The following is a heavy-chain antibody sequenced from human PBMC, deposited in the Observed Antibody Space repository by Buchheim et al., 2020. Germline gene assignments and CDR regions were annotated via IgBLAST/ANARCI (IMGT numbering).Heavy chain of an antibody. D-gene: IGHD5-18*01. J-gene: IGHJ4*02. V-gene: IGHV3-74*01. Sequence: EVQLVESGGALVQPGGSLRLSCAASGFTFSSSWMHWVRQVPGKGLVWVSRISGDGSTTNYADSVKGRFTISRDNAKNTLFLQMDGLRAEDAALYYCASVRYNYWGQGTL. CDR2: ISGDGSTT. CDR3: ASVRYNY. CDR1: GFTFSSSW.